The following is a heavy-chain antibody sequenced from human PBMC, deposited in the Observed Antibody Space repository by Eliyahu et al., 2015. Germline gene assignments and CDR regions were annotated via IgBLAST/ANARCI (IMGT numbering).Heavy chain of an antibody. D-gene: IGHD1-26*01. J-gene: IGHJ4*02. V-gene: IGHV3-48*03. CDR2: ISSSGITR. CDR3: ARAEGGSYPFDY. Sequence: NWVRQAPGKGLEWVSYISSSGITRYHADSVKGRFTISRDNAKNSLYLQMNSLRAEDTAVYYCARAEGGSYPFDYWGQGTLVTVSS.